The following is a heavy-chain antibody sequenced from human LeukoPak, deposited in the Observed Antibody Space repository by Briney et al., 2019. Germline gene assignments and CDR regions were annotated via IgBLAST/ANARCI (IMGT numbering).Heavy chain of an antibody. V-gene: IGHV4-34*01. D-gene: IGHD6-25*01. CDR1: GGSFSGYY. CDR2: IYHSGST. Sequence: PSETLSLTCAVYGGSFSGYYWSWIRQPPGKGLEWIGYIYHSGSTYYNPSLKSRVTISVDRSKNQFSLKLSSVTAADTAVYYCARVGYSSGSDYWGQGTLVTVSS. CDR3: ARVGYSSGSDY. J-gene: IGHJ4*02.